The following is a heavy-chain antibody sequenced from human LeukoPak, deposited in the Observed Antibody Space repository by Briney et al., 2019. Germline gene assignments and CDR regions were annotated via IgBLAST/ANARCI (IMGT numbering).Heavy chain of an antibody. CDR2: MNQDGSEK. CDR3: AKGHWELRY. D-gene: IGHD1-26*01. Sequence: GGSLRLSCAASGITFSNYWMSWVRQAPGKGLEWVANMNQDGSEKYYVDSVKGRFTISRDNAKNSLYLQMNSLRAEDTAVYYRAKGHWELRYWGQGTLVIVSS. V-gene: IGHV3-7*01. CDR1: GITFSNYW. J-gene: IGHJ4*02.